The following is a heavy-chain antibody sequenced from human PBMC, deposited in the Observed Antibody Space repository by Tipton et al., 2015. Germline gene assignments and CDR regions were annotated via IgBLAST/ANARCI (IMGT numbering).Heavy chain of an antibody. CDR1: GDSITSGDYY. CDR3: ASERAGVDNSGYYFAEYFQH. D-gene: IGHD3-22*01. Sequence: TLSLTCNVSGDSITSGDYYWSWIRQPPGKGLEWIGYIYYSGNTYYNPSLNSRVTMSVDTSKNQFSLQLSSVTAADTAVYCCASERAGVDNSGYYFAEYFQHWGQGTLVTVSS. CDR2: IYYSGNT. J-gene: IGHJ1*01. V-gene: IGHV4-31*03.